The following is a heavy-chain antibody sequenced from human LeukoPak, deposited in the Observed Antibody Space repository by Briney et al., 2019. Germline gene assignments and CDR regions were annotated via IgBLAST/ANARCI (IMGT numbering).Heavy chain of an antibody. V-gene: IGHV7-4-1*02. J-gene: IGHJ6*02. CDR1: GYTLTELS. Sequence: ASVKVSCKVSGYTLTELSMHWVRQAPGQGLEWMGWINTNTGNPTYAQGFTGRFVFSLDTSVSTAYLQISSLKAEDTAVYYCARRSGSYYYGMDVWGQGTTVTVSS. CDR2: INTNTGNP. CDR3: ARRSGSYYYGMDV. D-gene: IGHD1-26*01.